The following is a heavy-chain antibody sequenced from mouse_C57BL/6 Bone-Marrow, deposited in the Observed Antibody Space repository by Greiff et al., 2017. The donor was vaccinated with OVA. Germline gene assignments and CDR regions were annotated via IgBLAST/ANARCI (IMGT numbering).Heavy chain of an antibody. CDR1: GFTFSSYA. Sequence: EVKLVESGGGLVKPGGSLKLSCAASGFTFSSYAMSWVRQTPEKRLEWVATISDGGSYTYYPDNVKGRFTIARDNAKNNLYLQRSHLKSEDTAMYYCARDGGYSYYFDYWGQGTTLTVSS. V-gene: IGHV5-4*01. D-gene: IGHD2-3*01. CDR3: ARDGGYSYYFDY. CDR2: ISDGGSYT. J-gene: IGHJ2*01.